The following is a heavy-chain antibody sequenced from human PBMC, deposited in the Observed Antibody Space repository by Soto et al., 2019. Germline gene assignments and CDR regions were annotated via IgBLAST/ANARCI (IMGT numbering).Heavy chain of an antibody. Sequence: QVQLVQSGAEVKKPGSSVKVSCKASGGTFSSYAISRVRQAPGQGLEWMGGIIPIFGTANYAQKFQGRVTITADESTSTAYMELSSLRSEDTAVYYCVRLVAGGKEGNQFDYWGQATLVTVSS. CDR2: IIPIFGTA. CDR1: GGTFSSYA. D-gene: IGHD2-15*01. V-gene: IGHV1-69*12. CDR3: VRLVAGGKEGNQFDY. J-gene: IGHJ4*02.